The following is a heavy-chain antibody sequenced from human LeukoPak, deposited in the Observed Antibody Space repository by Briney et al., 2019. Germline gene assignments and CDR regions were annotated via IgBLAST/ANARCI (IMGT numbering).Heavy chain of an antibody. CDR2: ISGSGGST. CDR3: ASRAYYYDSSGPNHKIDY. CDR1: GFTFSTYA. Sequence: GGSLRLSCAASGFTFSTYAMSWVRQAPGKGLEWVSAISGSGGSTNYADSVKGRVTVSRDNSKSTLYLQMNSLRAEDTAVYYCASRAYYYDSSGPNHKIDYWGQGTLVTVSS. D-gene: IGHD3-22*01. J-gene: IGHJ4*02. V-gene: IGHV3-23*01.